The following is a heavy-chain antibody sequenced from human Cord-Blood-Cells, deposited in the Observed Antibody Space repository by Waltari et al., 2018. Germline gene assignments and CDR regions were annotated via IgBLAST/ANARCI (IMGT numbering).Heavy chain of an antibody. Sequence: EVQLVESGGGLVKPGGSLRLSCAASGFTFSNAWMSWVRQAPGKGMEWVGRIKSKTDGGTTDYAAPVKGRFTISRDDSKNTLYLQMNSLKTEDTAVYYCTTDPGGSSGWYRWGPYYFDYWGQGTLVTVSS. CDR2: IKSKTDGGTT. CDR1: GFTFSNAW. CDR3: TTDPGGSSGWYRWGPYYFDY. J-gene: IGHJ4*02. D-gene: IGHD6-19*01. V-gene: IGHV3-15*01.